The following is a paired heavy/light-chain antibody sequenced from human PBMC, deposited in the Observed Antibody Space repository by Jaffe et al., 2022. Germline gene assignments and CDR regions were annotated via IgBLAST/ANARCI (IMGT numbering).Light chain of an antibody. J-gene: IGKJ3*01. CDR3: LQHNSYPFT. V-gene: IGKV1-17*03. CDR1: QGISNY. CDR2: ASS. Sequence: DIQMTQSPSAMSASVGDRVTITCRASQGISNYLAWFQQKPGKVPKRLIYASSSLQSGVPSRFSGSGSGTEFTLTISSLQPEDFATYYCLQHNSYPFTFGPGTKVDIK.
Heavy chain of an antibody. V-gene: IGHV3-49*03. CDR1: GFTFGDYA. CDR2: IRSKAYGGTT. D-gene: IGHD4-17*01. CDR3: TRDPLYYGDYEFGSRGTDAFDI. J-gene: IGHJ3*02. Sequence: EVQLVESGGGLVQPGRSLRLSCTASGFTFGDYAMSWFRQAPGKGLEWVGFIRSKAYGGTTEYAASVKGRFTISRDDSKSIAYLQMNSLKTEDTAVYYCTRDPLYYGDYEFGSRGTDAFDIWGQGTMVTVSS.